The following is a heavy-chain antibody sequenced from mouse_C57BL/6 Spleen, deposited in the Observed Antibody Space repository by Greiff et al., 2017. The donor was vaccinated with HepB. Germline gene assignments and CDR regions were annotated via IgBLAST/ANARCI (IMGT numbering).Heavy chain of an antibody. J-gene: IGHJ3*01. V-gene: IGHV1-69*01. CDR2: IDPSDSYT. D-gene: IGHD4-1*01. Sequence: VQLQQPGAELVMPGASVKLSCKASGYTFTSYWMHWVKQRPGQGLEWIGEIDPSDSYTNYNQKFKGKSTLTVDKSSSTAYMQLSSLTSEDSAVYYCARWETGFAYWGQGTLVTVSA. CDR1: GYTFTSYW. CDR3: ARWETGFAY.